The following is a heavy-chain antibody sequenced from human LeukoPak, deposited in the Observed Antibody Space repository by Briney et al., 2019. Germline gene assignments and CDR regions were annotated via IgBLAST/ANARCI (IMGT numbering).Heavy chain of an antibody. CDR2: ISSRRSHL. V-gene: IGHV3-21*01. J-gene: IGHJ5*02. Sequence: GSLRLSCAASGFTFSDYSMNWVRQAPGKGLEWVSSISSRRSHLYYADSVKGRFTISRDNAKNSLYLQMNSLRAEDTAVYYCARGAVAATPGGWFDPWGQGTLVTVSS. D-gene: IGHD6-19*01. CDR3: ARGAVAATPGGWFDP. CDR1: GFTFSDYS.